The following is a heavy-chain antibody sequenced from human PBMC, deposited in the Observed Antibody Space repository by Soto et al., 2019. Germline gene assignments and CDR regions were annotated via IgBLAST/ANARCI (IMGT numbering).Heavy chain of an antibody. J-gene: IGHJ4*02. D-gene: IGHD3-10*01. CDR3: VRGDYYGSGSYYLLDY. Sequence: PSETLSLTCAVYGGSFSGYYWSWIRQPPGKGLEWIGEINHSGSTNYNPSLKSRVTISVDTSKNQFSLKLSSVTAADTAVYYCVRGDYYGSGSYYLLDYWGQGTLVTAPQ. V-gene: IGHV4-34*01. CDR2: INHSGST. CDR1: GGSFSGYY.